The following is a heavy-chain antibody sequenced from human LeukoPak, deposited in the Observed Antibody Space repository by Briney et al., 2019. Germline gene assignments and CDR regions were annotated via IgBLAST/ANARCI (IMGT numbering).Heavy chain of an antibody. CDR1: GGSISSSSYY. CDR2: IYYSGST. D-gene: IGHD5-24*01. J-gene: IGHJ3*02. CDR3: ASPFNRGRWLQFAQDAFDS. Sequence: SETLSLTCTVSGGSISSSSYYWGWLRQPPGKGLEWIGSIYYSGSTYYNPSLKSRVTISVDTSKNQFSLKLSSVTAADTAVYYCASPFNRGRWLQFAQDAFDSWGQRTMVTVSS. V-gene: IGHV4-39*01.